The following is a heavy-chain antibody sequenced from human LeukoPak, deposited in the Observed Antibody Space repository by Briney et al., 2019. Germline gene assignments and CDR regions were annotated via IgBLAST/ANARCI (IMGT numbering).Heavy chain of an antibody. V-gene: IGHV3-23*01. CDR1: GFSFSTYS. Sequence: PGGSLRLSCAASGFSFSTYSMSWVRQAPGKGLEWVSVISDTGATTFYADSVKGRFTISRDNSKNTLYLQMNSLRAEDTAVYYCAKDLFRYGRNPFDYWGQGTLVTVYS. CDR2: ISDTGATT. CDR3: AKDLFRYGRNPFDY. J-gene: IGHJ4*02. D-gene: IGHD5-18*01.